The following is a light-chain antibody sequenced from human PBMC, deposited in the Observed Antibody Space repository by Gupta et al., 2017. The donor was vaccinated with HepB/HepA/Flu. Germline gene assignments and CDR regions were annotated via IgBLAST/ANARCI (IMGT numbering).Light chain of an antibody. CDR2: WAS. J-gene: IGKJ4*01. CDR3: QQYYGTPLT. V-gene: IGKV4-1*01. CDR1: QTVLYSSNNKNY. Sequence: DSVMTQSPDSLAVSLGERATINCKSSQTVLYSSNNKNYLAWYQQKPGQPPKLLIYWASTRESGVPDRFSGSGSGTDFTLTITGLQAEDVAVYYCQQYYGTPLTFGGGTKVEI.